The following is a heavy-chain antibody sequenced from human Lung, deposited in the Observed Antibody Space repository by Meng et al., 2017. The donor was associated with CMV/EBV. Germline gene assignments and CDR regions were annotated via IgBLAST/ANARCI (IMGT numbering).Heavy chain of an antibody. CDR2: IYYPANT. Sequence: GPFLGPGPGLLNPSQTWSLTCTVPVGSICVGDSYWTWIRQPPGKGLEWIGYIYYPANTYYNPSLKSRVTISVDTSKNQFSLRLSSVTAADTAVYYCARGGAGIGDAGDHFDYWGQGTLVTVSS. V-gene: IGHV4-30-4*08. CDR1: VGSICVGDSY. D-gene: IGHD4-17*01. J-gene: IGHJ4*02. CDR3: ARGGAGIGDAGDHFDY.